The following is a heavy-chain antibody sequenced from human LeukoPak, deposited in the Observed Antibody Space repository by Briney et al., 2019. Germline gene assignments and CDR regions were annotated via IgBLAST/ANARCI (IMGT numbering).Heavy chain of an antibody. CDR2: INTNTGNP. J-gene: IGHJ5*02. CDR3: ARARNDFWSGYWSGVLNWFDP. D-gene: IGHD3-3*01. Sequence: GASVKVSCKASGYTFTSYAMNWVRQAPGQGLEWMGWINTNTGNPTYAQGFTGRFVFSLDTSVSTAYLQISSLKAEDTAVYYCARARNDFWSGYWSGVLNWFDPWGQGTLVTVSS. CDR1: GYTFTSYA. V-gene: IGHV7-4-1*02.